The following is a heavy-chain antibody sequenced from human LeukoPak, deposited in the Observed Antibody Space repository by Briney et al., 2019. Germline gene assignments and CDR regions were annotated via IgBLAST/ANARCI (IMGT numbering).Heavy chain of an antibody. V-gene: IGHV4-39*01. Sequence: SETLSLTCTVSGGSISSSSYYWGWIRQPPGKGLGGLGGIYYSGSTYYNPSLKSRVTISVDTSKNQFSLKLSSVTAADTPVYYFARHSFGWYDSNYYFDYWGQGTLVTVSS. CDR1: GGSISSSSYY. CDR2: IYYSGST. J-gene: IGHJ4*02. D-gene: IGHD3-22*01. CDR3: ARHSFGWYDSNYYFDY.